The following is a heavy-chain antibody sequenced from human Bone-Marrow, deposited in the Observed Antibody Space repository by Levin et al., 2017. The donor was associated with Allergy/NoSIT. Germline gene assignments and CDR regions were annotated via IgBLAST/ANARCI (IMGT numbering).Heavy chain of an antibody. J-gene: IGHJ3*02. D-gene: IGHD1-26*01. V-gene: IGHV3-30*18. Sequence: GESLKISCAASGFTFSSYGMHWVRQAPGKGLEWVAVISYDGSNKYYADSVKGRFTISRDNSKNTLYLQMNSLRAEDTAVYYCAKGRGSYGSDAFDIWGQGTMVTVSS. CDR2: ISYDGSNK. CDR1: GFTFSSYG. CDR3: AKGRGSYGSDAFDI.